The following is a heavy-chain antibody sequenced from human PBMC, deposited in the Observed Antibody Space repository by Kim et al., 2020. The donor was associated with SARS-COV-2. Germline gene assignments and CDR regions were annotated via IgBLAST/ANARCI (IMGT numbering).Heavy chain of an antibody. J-gene: IGHJ6*03. CDR3: AKDSPVAGGNYYYMDV. Sequence: DSVKGRFTISRDNAKNSLYLQMNSLRAEDTALYYCAKDSPVAGGNYYYMDVWGKGTTVTVSS. V-gene: IGHV3-9*01. D-gene: IGHD6-19*01.